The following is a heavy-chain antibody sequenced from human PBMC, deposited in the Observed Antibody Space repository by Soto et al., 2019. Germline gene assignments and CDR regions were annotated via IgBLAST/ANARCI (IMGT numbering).Heavy chain of an antibody. CDR1: GGSVSSGSYY. CDR2: IYYSGST. CDR3: ASASIAAAGTGGYFDY. Sequence: KPSETLSLTCTVSGGSVSSGSYYWSWIRQPPGKGLEWIGYIYYSGSTNYNPSLKSRVTISVDTSKNQFSLKLSSVTAADTAVYYCASASIAAAGTGGYFDYWGQGTLVTVSS. J-gene: IGHJ4*02. V-gene: IGHV4-61*01. D-gene: IGHD6-13*01.